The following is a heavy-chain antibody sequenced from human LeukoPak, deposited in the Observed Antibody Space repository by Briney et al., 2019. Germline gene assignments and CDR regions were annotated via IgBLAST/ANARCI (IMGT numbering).Heavy chain of an antibody. CDR2: ISYHGSTK. CDR3: ARDMRDSAQSRYFYGYEFDF. CDR1: GFTFSRFA. Sequence: GRSLRLSCAASGFTFSRFAMHWVRQAPGKGLEWVAVISYHGSTKYYADSVKGRFTISRGNSNNKLYLQMNSLRVEDTAVYYCARDMRDSAQSRYFYGYEFDFWGQGTLVTVSS. D-gene: IGHD5-18*01. V-gene: IGHV3-30-3*01. J-gene: IGHJ4*02.